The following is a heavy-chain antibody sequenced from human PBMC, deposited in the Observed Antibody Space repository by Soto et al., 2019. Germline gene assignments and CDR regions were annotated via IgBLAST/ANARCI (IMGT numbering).Heavy chain of an antibody. CDR3: TKGAERTVQRFLDWVCGH. J-gene: IGHJ4*02. V-gene: IGHV3-21*04. Sequence: PGGSLRLSCAASGFTFSSYSMNWVRQAPGKGLEWVSSISSSSSYIYYADSVKGRFTISRDNAKNSLYLQWNSLQASDTATYYCTKGAERTVQRFLDWVCGHWGQGTPVTVSS. CDR2: ISSSSSYI. D-gene: IGHD3-9*01. CDR1: GFTFSSYS.